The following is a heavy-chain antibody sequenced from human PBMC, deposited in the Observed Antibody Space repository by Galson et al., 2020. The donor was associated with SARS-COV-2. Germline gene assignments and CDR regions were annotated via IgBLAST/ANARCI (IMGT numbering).Heavy chain of an antibody. Sequence: GGSLRLSCAASGFTFSNYALSWVRQAPGKGLEWVSGISGSGGSTYYADSVKGRFTISRDNSKNTLYLQMNSLRAEDTAVYYCAKSAYDSSGYSRGGASDYWGQGTLVTVSS. CDR3: AKSAYDSSGYSRGGASDY. CDR2: ISGSGGST. CDR1: GFTFSNYA. V-gene: IGHV3-23*01. J-gene: IGHJ4*02. D-gene: IGHD3-22*01.